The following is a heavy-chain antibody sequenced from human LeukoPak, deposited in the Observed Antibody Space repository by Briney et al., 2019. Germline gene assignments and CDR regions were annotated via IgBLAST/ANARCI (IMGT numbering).Heavy chain of an antibody. CDR3: ASTALGYCSSTSCFTPHYFDY. CDR2: IYYSGST. D-gene: IGHD2-2*01. J-gene: IGHJ4*02. Sequence: SETLSLTCTVSGGSISSSSYYWGWIRQPPGKGLEWIGSIYYSGSTYYNPSLKSRVTISEDTSKNQFSLKLSSVTAADTAVYYCASTALGYCSSTSCFTPHYFDYWGQGTLVTVSS. V-gene: IGHV4-39*01. CDR1: GGSISSSSYY.